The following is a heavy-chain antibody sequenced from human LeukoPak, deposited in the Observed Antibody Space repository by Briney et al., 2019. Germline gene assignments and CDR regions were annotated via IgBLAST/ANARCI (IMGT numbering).Heavy chain of an antibody. CDR3: ATGAYCGGDCYSGDYYYGMDV. J-gene: IGHJ6*02. CDR1: GYTLTELS. CDR2: FDPEDGET. V-gene: IGHV1-24*01. D-gene: IGHD2-21*02. Sequence: GASVKVSCKVSGYTLTELSMHWVRQAPGKGLEWMGGFDPEDGETICAQKFQGRVTMTEDTSTDTAYMELSSLRSEDTAVYYCATGAYCGGDCYSGDYYYGMDVWGQGTTVTVSS.